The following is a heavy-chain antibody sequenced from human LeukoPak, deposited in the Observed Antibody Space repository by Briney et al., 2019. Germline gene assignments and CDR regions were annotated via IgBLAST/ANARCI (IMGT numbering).Heavy chain of an antibody. V-gene: IGHV4-4*07. D-gene: IGHD5-18*01. J-gene: IGHJ5*02. Sequence: PSETLSLTCTVSGGSISSYCWSWIRQPAGKGLEWIGRIYTSGSTNYNPSLKSRVTMSVDTSKNQFSLKLSSVTAADTAVYYCARVPEDTAIGWFAPWGQGTLVTVSS. CDR2: IYTSGST. CDR1: GGSISSYC. CDR3: ARVPEDTAIGWFAP.